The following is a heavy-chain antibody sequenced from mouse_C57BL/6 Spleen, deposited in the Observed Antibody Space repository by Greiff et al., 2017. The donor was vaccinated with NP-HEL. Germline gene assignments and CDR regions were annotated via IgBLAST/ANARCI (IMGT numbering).Heavy chain of an antibody. J-gene: IGHJ3*01. CDR1: GYAFTNYL. D-gene: IGHD4-1*01. V-gene: IGHV1-54*01. CDR2: INPGSGGT. Sequence: VQLQESGAELVRPGTSVKVSCKASGYAFTNYLIEWVKQRPGQGLEWIGVINPGSGGTNYNEKFKGKATLTADKSSSTAYMQLSSLTSEDSAVYFCAITGTTAYWGQGTLVTVSA. CDR3: AITGTTAY.